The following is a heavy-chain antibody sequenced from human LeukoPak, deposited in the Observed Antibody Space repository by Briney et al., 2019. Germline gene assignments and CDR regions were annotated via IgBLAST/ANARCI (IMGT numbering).Heavy chain of an antibody. J-gene: IGHJ4*02. CDR1: GYTFTSYY. CDR2: INPSGGST. Sequence: ASVKVSCKASGYTFTSYYMHWVRQAPGQGLEWMGIINPSGGSTSYAQKFQGRVTVTRDTSTSTVYMELSSLRSEDTAVYYCARDAVVVAATIPSNVDYWGQGTLVTVSS. V-gene: IGHV1-46*01. CDR3: ARDAVVVAATIPSNVDY. D-gene: IGHD2-15*01.